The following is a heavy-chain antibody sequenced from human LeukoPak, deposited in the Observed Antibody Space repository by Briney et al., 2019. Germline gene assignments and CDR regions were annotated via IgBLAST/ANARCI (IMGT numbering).Heavy chain of an antibody. J-gene: IGHJ4*02. CDR3: HPLAYISD. CDR2: IKNDGNA. D-gene: IGHD1-1*01. CDR1: GFTFGSRW. Sequence: GGSLRLSCAVSGFTFGSRWMHWVRQAPGKGLVWVALIKNDGNANYADSVKGRFIASRDDAENTVYLHMSSLRAEDTAVYYCHPLAYISDWGQGALVTVSS. V-gene: IGHV3-74*01.